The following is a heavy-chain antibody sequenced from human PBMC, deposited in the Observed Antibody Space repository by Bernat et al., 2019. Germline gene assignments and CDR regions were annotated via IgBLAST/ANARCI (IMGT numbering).Heavy chain of an antibody. J-gene: IGHJ4*02. Sequence: EVQLVESGGGLVQPGGSLRLSCAASGFTVSSNYMSWVRQAPGKGLEWVSVISGSGGSTYYADSVKGRCTISRDNSKNTLYLQMNSLRAEDTAVYYCAKNLITFVGDYWGQGTLVTVSS. D-gene: IGHD3-22*01. V-gene: IGHV3-23*04. CDR3: AKNLITFVGDY. CDR2: ISGSGGST. CDR1: GFTVSSNY.